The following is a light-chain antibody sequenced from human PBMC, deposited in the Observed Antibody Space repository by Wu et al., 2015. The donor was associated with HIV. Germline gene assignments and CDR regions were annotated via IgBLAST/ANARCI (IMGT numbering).Light chain of an antibody. V-gene: IGKV1-9*01. CDR3: QQYNNWPPLT. J-gene: IGKJ4*01. CDR1: QDIRSS. Sequence: DIHLTQSPSFLSASIGDRVTISCRANQDIRSSLAWYQQRSGQVPRLLIYSASTLQHGVPARFSGGGSGTEFTLTISSLQSEDFAVYYCQQYNNWPPLTFGGGTKVEIK. CDR2: SAS.